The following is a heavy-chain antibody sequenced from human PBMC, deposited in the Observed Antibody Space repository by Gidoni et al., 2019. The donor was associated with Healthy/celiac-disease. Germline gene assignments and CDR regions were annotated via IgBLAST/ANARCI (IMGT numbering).Heavy chain of an antibody. Sequence: EVQLVESGGGLVKPGGSLRLSCAASGFTFSNAWMSWVRQAPGKGLEWVGRIKSKTDGGTTDYAAPVKGRFTISRDDSKNTLYLQMNSLKTEDTAVYYCTTTTTRRGYYYGMDVWGQGTTVTVSS. CDR3: TTTTTRRGYYYGMDV. CDR1: GFTFSNAW. D-gene: IGHD1-1*01. J-gene: IGHJ6*02. V-gene: IGHV3-15*01. CDR2: IKSKTDGGTT.